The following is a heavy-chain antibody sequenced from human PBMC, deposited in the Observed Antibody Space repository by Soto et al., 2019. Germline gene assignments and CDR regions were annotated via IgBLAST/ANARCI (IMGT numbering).Heavy chain of an antibody. CDR2: IWYDGSNK. D-gene: IGHD2-2*01. V-gene: IGHV3-33*01. CDR1: GFTFSSYG. Sequence: QVQLEESGGGVVQPGRSLRLSCAASGFTFSSYGMHWVRQAPGKGLEWVAVIWYDGSNKYYADSVKGRFTISRDNSKNTLYLQMNSVRAEDTAVYYCARDAQVVPAAMVGDAFDIWGQGTMVTVSS. CDR3: ARDAQVVPAAMVGDAFDI. J-gene: IGHJ3*02.